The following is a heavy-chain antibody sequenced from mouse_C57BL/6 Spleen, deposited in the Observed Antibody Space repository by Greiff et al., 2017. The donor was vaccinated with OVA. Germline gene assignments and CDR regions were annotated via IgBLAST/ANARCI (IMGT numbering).Heavy chain of an antibody. J-gene: IGHJ1*03. D-gene: IGHD2-3*01. V-gene: IGHV7-1*01. CDR3: ARDAYDGTRYFDV. CDR2: SRNKANDYTT. Sequence: EVKLVESGGGLVQSGRSLRLSCATSGFTFSDFYMEWVRQAPGKGLEWIAASRNKANDYTTEYSASVKGRFIVSRDTSQSILYLQMNALRAEDTAIYYCARDAYDGTRYFDVWGTGTTVTVSS. CDR1: GFTFSDFY.